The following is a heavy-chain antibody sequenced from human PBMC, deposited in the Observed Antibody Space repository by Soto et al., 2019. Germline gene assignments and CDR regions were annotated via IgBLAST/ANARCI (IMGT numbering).Heavy chain of an antibody. CDR2: IYHRGST. D-gene: IGHD3-22*01. V-gene: IGHV4-30-2*01. CDR3: ARGAPVVNDY. J-gene: IGHJ4*02. CDR1: GGSTSSGGYS. Sequence: QLQLQESGSGLVKPSQTLSLTCAVSGGSTSSGGYSWSWIRQPPGKGLEWIGYIYHRGSTYYNPSLKSRVTISVDRSKNQFSLKRISVTAADTAVYYCARGAPVVNDYWGQGTLVTVSS.